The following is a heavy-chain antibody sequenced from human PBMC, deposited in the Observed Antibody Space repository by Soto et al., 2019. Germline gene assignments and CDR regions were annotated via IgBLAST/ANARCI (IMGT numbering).Heavy chain of an antibody. D-gene: IGHD6-25*01. V-gene: IGHV3-30*04. Sequence: QVQLVQSGGGVVQPGRSLRLSCAASGFTFSSNSMHWVRQAPGKGLEWVAVISYDGSNKYYADSVTGRFTISRDNSKNTLYLQMNSLRAEDTAVYYCANGSGSSHYFDYWGQGTLVTVSS. J-gene: IGHJ4*02. CDR3: ANGSGSSHYFDY. CDR1: GFTFSSNS. CDR2: ISYDGSNK.